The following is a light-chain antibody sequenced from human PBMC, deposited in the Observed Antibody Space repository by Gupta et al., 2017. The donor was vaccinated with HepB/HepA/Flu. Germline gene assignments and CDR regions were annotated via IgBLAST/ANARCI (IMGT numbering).Light chain of an antibody. Sequence: QSALTQPASVSGSRGQSITISCTGTSSDVGNYNFVSWYQHHPGKAPKLLIYEVNKRPSGASNRFSGSRSGNTASLTVSGLQTDDEDDYYCCSYAGRSVWVFGGGTKLTVL. CDR3: CSYAGRSVWV. V-gene: IGLV2-23*02. CDR2: EVN. CDR1: SSDVGNYNF. J-gene: IGLJ3*02.